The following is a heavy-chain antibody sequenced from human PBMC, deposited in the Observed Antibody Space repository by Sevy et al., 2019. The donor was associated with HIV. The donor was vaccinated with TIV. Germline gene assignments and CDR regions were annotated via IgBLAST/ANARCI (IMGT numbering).Heavy chain of an antibody. D-gene: IGHD2-21*01. V-gene: IGHV3-7*01. Sequence: GGSLRLSCVASGFTFSSHFMTWVRQAPGKGLEWVANLDEDGNEINYVDSVKGRFTISRDNAKNSVYLQMDGLRAEDTAVYYCARHCVVRVCPVRYFDIWGRGTLVTVSS. CDR1: GFTFSSHF. J-gene: IGHJ2*01. CDR2: LDEDGNEI. CDR3: ARHCVVRVCPVRYFDI.